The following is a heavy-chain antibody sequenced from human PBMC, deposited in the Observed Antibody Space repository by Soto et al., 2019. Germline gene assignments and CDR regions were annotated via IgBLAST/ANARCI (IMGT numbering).Heavy chain of an antibody. Sequence: QVLLVQSGAEVKKPGSSVKVSCKASGGTFNSYAISWVRQAPGQGLEWMGGIIPIFGAAKFAQQLQGRVTITADESTSTVYIEKSNLTSKDTAVYYCARASCGGDCPVDNWGQGTLVTVSS. CDR3: ARASCGGDCPVDN. CDR1: GGTFNSYA. V-gene: IGHV1-69*01. D-gene: IGHD2-21*02. J-gene: IGHJ4*02. CDR2: IIPIFGAA.